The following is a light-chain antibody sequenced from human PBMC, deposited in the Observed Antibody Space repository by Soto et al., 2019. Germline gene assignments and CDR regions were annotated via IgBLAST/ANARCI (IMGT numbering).Light chain of an antibody. CDR1: SSDVGGYNY. V-gene: IGLV2-8*01. CDR3: SSYAASNNFYFV. CDR2: EVT. Sequence: QSALTQPPSASGSPGQSVTISCTGTSSDVGGYNYVSWYPQYPGRAPKLMIYEVTKRPSGVPDRFSGSKSGNTASLTVSGLQAEDEADYSCSSYAASNNFYFVFGGGTQLTVL. J-gene: IGLJ3*02.